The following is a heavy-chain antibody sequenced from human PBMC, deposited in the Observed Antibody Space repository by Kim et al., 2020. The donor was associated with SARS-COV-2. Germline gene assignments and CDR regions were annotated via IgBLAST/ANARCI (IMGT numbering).Heavy chain of an antibody. D-gene: IGHD3-16*02. V-gene: IGHV4-34*01. CDR3: ARAHYDYIWGSYRHYNWF. Sequence: SETLSLTCAVYGGSFSGYYWSWIRQPPGKGLEWIGEINHSGSTNYNPSLKSRVTISVDTSKNQFSLKLSSVTAADTAVYYCARAHYDYIWGSYRHYNWF. CDR1: GGSFSGYY. CDR2: INHSGST. J-gene: IGHJ5*01.